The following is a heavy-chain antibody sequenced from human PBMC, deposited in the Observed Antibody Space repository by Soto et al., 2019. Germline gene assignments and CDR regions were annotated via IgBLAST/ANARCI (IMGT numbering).Heavy chain of an antibody. D-gene: IGHD4-17*01. CDR2: INHSGST. V-gene: IGHV4-34*01. Sequence: PSETLSLTCAVYGGSFSGYYWSWIRQPPGKGLEWIGEINHSGSTNYNPSLKSRVTISVDTSKNQFSLKLSSVTAADTAVYYCARRGTVTTHFDYWGQGTLVTVSS. CDR3: ARRGTVTTHFDY. J-gene: IGHJ4*02. CDR1: GGSFSGYY.